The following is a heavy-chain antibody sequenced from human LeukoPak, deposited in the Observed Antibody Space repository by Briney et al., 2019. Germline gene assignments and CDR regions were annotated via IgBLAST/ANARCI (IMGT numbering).Heavy chain of an antibody. CDR3: AKDLSSWYSTSFDY. CDR1: GFTFDDYA. Sequence: SLRLSCAASGFTFDDYAMHWVRQAPGKGLEWVSGISWNSGSIGYADSVKGRFTISRDNAKNSLYLQMNSLRAEDTALYCCAKDLSSWYSTSFDYWGQGTLVTVSS. V-gene: IGHV3-9*01. CDR2: ISWNSGSI. J-gene: IGHJ4*02. D-gene: IGHD6-13*01.